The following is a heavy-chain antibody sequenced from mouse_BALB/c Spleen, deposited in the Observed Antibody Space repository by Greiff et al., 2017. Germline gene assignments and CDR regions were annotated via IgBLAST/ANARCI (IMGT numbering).Heavy chain of an antibody. CDR1: GYTFTSYW. CDR2: IYPGDGDT. V-gene: IGHV1-87*01. Sequence: VQLLESGAELARPGASVKLSCKASGYTFTSYWMQWVKQRPGQGLEWIGAIYPGDGDTRYTQKFKGKATLTADKSSSTAYMQLSSLASEDSAVYYCARRGSTAVFDYWGQGTTLTVSS. CDR3: ARRGSTAVFDY. D-gene: IGHD4-1*02. J-gene: IGHJ2*01.